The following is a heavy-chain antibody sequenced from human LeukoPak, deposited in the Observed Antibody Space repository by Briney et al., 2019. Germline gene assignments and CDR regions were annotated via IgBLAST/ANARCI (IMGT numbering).Heavy chain of an antibody. CDR1: GFTFSSYS. Sequence: GGSLRLSCAASGFTFSSYSMNWVRQAPGKGLEWVAFIRYDGSNKYYADSVKGRFTISRDNSKNTLYLQMNSLRAEDTAVYYCARAYRAAARVFGYWGQGTLVTVSS. V-gene: IGHV3-30*02. CDR3: ARAYRAAARVFGY. CDR2: IRYDGSNK. J-gene: IGHJ4*02. D-gene: IGHD6-13*01.